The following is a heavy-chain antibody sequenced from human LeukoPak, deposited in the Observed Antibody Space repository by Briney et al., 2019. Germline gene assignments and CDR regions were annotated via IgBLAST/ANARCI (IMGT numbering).Heavy chain of an antibody. D-gene: IGHD3-10*01. J-gene: IGHJ4*02. V-gene: IGHV3-7*01. Sequence: GGSLRLSCVASEFMFSTYWMSWVRQAPGKGLEWVATINQDGREKYYVDSVKGRFTISRDNAKNSLYLQMSSLGVEDTAVYYCVKPYYYSSGSLKWGQGTLVAVSS. CDR2: INQDGREK. CDR3: VKPYYYSSGSLK. CDR1: EFMFSTYW.